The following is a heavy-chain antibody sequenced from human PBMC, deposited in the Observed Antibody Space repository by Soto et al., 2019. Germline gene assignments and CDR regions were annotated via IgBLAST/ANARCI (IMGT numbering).Heavy chain of an antibody. CDR2: IWHDGSQK. CDR1: GFTFSNYG. V-gene: IGHV3-33*01. Sequence: QVQLVESGGGVVQPGTSLRLSCVATGFTFSNYGIHWVRQAPGRGLEWVAVIWHDGSQKYLADSVRGRFTISRDNSKNTVYLQMNSLRVDDTAVYYCEGRDDPLHVWGQGTMVTVSS. CDR3: EGRDDPLHV. J-gene: IGHJ3*01.